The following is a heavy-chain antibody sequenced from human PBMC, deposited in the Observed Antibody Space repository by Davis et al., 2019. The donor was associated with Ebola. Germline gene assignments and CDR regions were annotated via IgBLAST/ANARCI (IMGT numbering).Heavy chain of an antibody. V-gene: IGHV1-3*01. CDR2: INAGNGNT. Sequence: ASVKVSCKASGYTFTSYAMHWVRQAPGQRLEWMGWINAGNGNTKYSQKFQGWVTMTRDTSISTAYMELSRLRSDDTAVYYCARDQVQPALRSYGMDVWGQGTTVTVSS. CDR1: GYTFTSYA. J-gene: IGHJ6*02. CDR3: ARDQVQPALRSYGMDV. D-gene: IGHD4/OR15-4a*01.